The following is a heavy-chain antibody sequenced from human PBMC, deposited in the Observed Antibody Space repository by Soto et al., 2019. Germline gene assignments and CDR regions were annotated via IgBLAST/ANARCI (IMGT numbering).Heavy chain of an antibody. D-gene: IGHD1-26*01. V-gene: IGHV4-34*01. CDR1: GGYCGAYY. Sequence: PSETLSLTYAVYGGYCGAYYWSWIRQTPGKGLEWIGEINHSGGTSYNPWLKSRVTISVDKSKSQFSLRLTSVTAADRVVYYCARGSVDEVDYSDFYEYWGQGTPVTVSS. CDR3: ARGSVDEVDYSDFYEY. J-gene: IGHJ4*02. CDR2: INHSGGT.